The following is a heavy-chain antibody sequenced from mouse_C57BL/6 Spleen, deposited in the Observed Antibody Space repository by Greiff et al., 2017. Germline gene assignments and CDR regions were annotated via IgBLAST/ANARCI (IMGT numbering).Heavy chain of an antibody. CDR1: GYTFTSYW. J-gene: IGHJ4*01. CDR2: IDPSDSET. Sequence: QVQLQHPGAELVRPGSSVKLSCKASGYTFTSYWMHWVKQRPIQGLEWIGNIDPSDSETHYNQKFKDKATLTVDKSSSTAYMQLSSLTSEDSAVYYCAIDSSGYPRYAMDYWGQGTSVTVSS. CDR3: AIDSSGYPRYAMDY. D-gene: IGHD3-2*02. V-gene: IGHV1-52*01.